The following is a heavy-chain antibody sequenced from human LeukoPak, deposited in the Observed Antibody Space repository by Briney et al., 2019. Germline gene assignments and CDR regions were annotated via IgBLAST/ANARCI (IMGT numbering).Heavy chain of an antibody. D-gene: IGHD6-19*01. V-gene: IGHV1-2*02. CDR2: INANSGDT. CDR1: GYTFTGYY. J-gene: IGHJ5*02. Sequence: ASVKVSCKASGYTFTGYYIHWVRQAPGQGLEWMGWINANSGDTNSAQKFQDRVTMTRDTSISTAYMELSRLRSDDTAVYYCARGQPQRYSNDWYVNWFDPWGQGTLVTVSS. CDR3: ARGQPQRYSNDWYVNWFDP.